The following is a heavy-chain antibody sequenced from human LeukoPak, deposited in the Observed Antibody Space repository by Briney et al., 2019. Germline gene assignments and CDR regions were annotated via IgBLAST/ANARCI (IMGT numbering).Heavy chain of an antibody. CDR1: SGSISRTY. CDR2: IYDSGST. J-gene: IGHJ4*02. D-gene: IGHD4-17*01. V-gene: IGHV4-59*08. Sequence: SPTLSPTQTVYSGSISRTYWRCARLQPGNGLEWIGYIYDSGSTNYNPSLKSRVTISVDTSKNQFSLKLSSVTAADTGVYYCARHGDYGEVGYWGQGTLVTVSS. CDR3: ARHGDYGEVGY.